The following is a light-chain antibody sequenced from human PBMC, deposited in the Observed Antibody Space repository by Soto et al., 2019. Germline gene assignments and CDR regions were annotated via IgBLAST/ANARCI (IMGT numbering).Light chain of an antibody. V-gene: IGKV1-5*03. J-gene: IGKJ2*01. CDR2: KAS. CDR3: QQYNSS. CDR1: QSISNW. Sequence: DIQMAQSPSTLSASVGDRLTITCRASQSISNWLAWYQQKPGKAPKLLIYKASSLESGVPSMFSGSGSVTQFTLTISSLQPDDFATYYCQQYNSSFGQGTKVDIK.